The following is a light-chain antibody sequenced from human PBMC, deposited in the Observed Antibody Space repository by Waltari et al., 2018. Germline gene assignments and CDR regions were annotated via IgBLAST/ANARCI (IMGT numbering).Light chain of an antibody. CDR1: PSVSSN. CDR2: GAS. Sequence: EIVMMQSPATLSVSPGERATLSCRASPSVSSNLAWYQQKPGQAPRLLIYGASTRATGIPARFSGSGSGTEFTLTISSLQSEDFAVYYCQQYNNWPYTFGQGTKLEIK. V-gene: IGKV3D-15*01. J-gene: IGKJ2*01. CDR3: QQYNNWPYT.